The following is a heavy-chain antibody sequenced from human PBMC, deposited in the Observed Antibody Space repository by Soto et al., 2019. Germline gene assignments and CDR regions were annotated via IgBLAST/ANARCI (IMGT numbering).Heavy chain of an antibody. D-gene: IGHD3-10*01. J-gene: IGHJ4*02. CDR3: TTDDSGITMVRGVPLSVDY. V-gene: IGHV3-15*01. CDR1: GFTFSNAW. Sequence: EVQLVESGGGLVKPGGSLRLSCAASGFTFSNAWMSWVRQAPGKGLEWVGRIKSKTDGGTTDYAAPVKGRFTISRDDSKNTLYLQMNSLKTEDTAVYYCTTDDSGITMVRGVPLSVDYWGQGTLVTVSS. CDR2: IKSKTDGGTT.